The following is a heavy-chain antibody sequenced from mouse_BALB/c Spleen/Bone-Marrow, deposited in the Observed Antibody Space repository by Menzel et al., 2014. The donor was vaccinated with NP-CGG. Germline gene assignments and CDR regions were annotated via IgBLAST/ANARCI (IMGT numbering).Heavy chain of an antibody. CDR2: IHYRGST. CDR1: GYSITSGYS. D-gene: IGHD2-2*01. Sequence: EVQLVESGPDLVKPSQSLSLPCTVTGYSITSGYSWHWLRQFPGNKLEWMGYIHYRGSTNYNPSLKSRISITRDTSKNQFFLQLNSVTTEDTATYYCARRDGYDVAWFAYWGQGTLVTVSA. J-gene: IGHJ3*01. V-gene: IGHV3-1*02. CDR3: ARRDGYDVAWFAY.